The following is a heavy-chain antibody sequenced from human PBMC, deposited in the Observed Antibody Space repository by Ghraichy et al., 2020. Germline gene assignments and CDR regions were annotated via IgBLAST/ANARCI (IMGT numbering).Heavy chain of an antibody. Sequence: SETLSLTCTVSGGSISSYYWSWIRQPPGKGLEWIGYIYYSGSTNYNPSLKSRVTISVDTSKNQFSLKLSSVTAADTAVYYCARDTGIPMGLDYWGQGTLVTVSS. V-gene: IGHV4-59*01. D-gene: IGHD3-10*01. CDR2: IYYSGST. CDR1: GGSISSYY. CDR3: ARDTGIPMGLDY. J-gene: IGHJ4*02.